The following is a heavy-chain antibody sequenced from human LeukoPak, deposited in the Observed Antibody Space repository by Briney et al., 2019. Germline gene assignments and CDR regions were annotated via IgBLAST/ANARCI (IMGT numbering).Heavy chain of an antibody. D-gene: IGHD3-10*01. Sequence: GGSLRLSCAASGFTVRSNYMSWVRQAPGKGLEWVAFVRYDGSNEYYADSVKGRFTISRDNSKKTLYLEMNSLRPEDTAVYYCAKDEGRSDRYGSGSYPPYWGQGTLVTVSS. V-gene: IGHV3-30*02. CDR3: AKDEGRSDRYGSGSYPPY. J-gene: IGHJ4*02. CDR1: GFTVRSNY. CDR2: VRYDGSNE.